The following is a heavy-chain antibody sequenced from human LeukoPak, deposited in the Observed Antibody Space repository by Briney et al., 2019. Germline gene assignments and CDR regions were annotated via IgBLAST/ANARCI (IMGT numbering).Heavy chain of an antibody. CDR3: AGDEELSGFDY. D-gene: IGHD6-25*01. J-gene: IGHJ4*02. V-gene: IGHV3-30-3*01. CDR1: GSTFSSYA. Sequence: GGSLRLSCAASGSTFSSYAMHWVRQAPGKGLEWVAVISYDGSNKYYADSVKGRFTISRDNSKNTLYLQMNSLRAEDTAVYYCAGDEELSGFDYWGQGTLVTVSS. CDR2: ISYDGSNK.